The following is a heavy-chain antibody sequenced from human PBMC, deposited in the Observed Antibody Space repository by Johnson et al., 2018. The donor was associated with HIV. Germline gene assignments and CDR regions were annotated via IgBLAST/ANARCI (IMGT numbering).Heavy chain of an antibody. J-gene: IGHJ3*02. CDR1: GFIFSTFG. D-gene: IGHD3-22*01. Sequence: LVESGGGVVQPGGSLRLSCAASGFIFSTFGMHWVRQAPGKGLEWVAFIRYDGNSKYYADSVKGRFTISRDNSKNTQYLQMNSLRPEDTAVYYCARDRAIVVAYDAFDIWGQGTMVTVSS. CDR2: IRYDGNSK. V-gene: IGHV3-30*02. CDR3: ARDRAIVVAYDAFDI.